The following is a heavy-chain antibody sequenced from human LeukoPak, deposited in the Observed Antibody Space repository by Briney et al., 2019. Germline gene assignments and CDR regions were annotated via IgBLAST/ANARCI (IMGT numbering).Heavy chain of an antibody. CDR1: GDTFSSYA. CDR2: IIPIFGTA. Sequence: SSVKVSCKASGDTFSSYAISWVRQAPGQGLEWMGGIIPIFGTANYAQKFQGRVTITTDESTSTAYMELSSLRSEDTAVYYCARGARQTGTRFDYWGQGTLVTVSS. J-gene: IGHJ4*02. D-gene: IGHD1-1*01. V-gene: IGHV1-69*05. CDR3: ARGARQTGTRFDY.